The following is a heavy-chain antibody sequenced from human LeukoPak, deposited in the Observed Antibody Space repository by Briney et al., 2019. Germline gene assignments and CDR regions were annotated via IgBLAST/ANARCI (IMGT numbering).Heavy chain of an antibody. CDR1: GFSFSSYA. V-gene: IGHV3-48*03. Sequence: GGSLRLSCAASGFSFSSYAMNWVRQAPGKGLEWVSHISSGGNTEYYVDSVRGRFSMSRDNPKNLLFLQMNSLRAEDTAVYYCARVEGNLGWFDPWGQGTLVTVSS. J-gene: IGHJ5*02. D-gene: IGHD4-23*01. CDR2: ISSGGNTE. CDR3: ARVEGNLGWFDP.